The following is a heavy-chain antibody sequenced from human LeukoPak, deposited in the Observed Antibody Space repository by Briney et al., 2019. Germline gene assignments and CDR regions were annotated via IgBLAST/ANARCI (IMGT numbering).Heavy chain of an antibody. CDR1: GETFSDYY. Sequence: SETLPLTCDVSGETFSDYYWSWIRQSPGKGLEWIGDINHSGSTNYNPSLKSRVTISIDTTKNRFSLNLTSVTAADTAVYYCARGRRMVGAQRPLYFYYYYFDVWGKGTTVTVSS. CDR3: ARGRRMVGAQRPLYFYYYYFDV. J-gene: IGHJ6*03. CDR2: INHSGST. V-gene: IGHV4-34*01. D-gene: IGHD1-26*01.